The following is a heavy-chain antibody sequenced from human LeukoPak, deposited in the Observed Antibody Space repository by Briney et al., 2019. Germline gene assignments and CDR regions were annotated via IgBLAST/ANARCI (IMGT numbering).Heavy chain of an antibody. Sequence: ASVTVSCTASGYTFTSYAMHWVRQAPGQRLEWMGWINAGNGNTKYSQKFQGRVTITRDTSASTAYMELSSLRSEDTAVYYCARSPYSSSWYYYWGQGTLVTVSS. CDR1: GYTFTSYA. CDR2: INAGNGNT. D-gene: IGHD6-13*01. CDR3: ARSPYSSSWYYY. J-gene: IGHJ4*02. V-gene: IGHV1-3*01.